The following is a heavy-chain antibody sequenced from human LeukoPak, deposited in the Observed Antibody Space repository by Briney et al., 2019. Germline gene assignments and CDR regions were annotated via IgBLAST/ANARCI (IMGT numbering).Heavy chain of an antibody. CDR2: INPNCGDT. J-gene: IGHJ4*02. D-gene: IGHD3-16*01. CDR3: ARVRYRLAETYIDY. Sequence: ASVKVSCKASGYIFTGYYMHWVRQAPGQGLEWMGWINPNCGDTNYAQKFQGRVTMTRDTSISTAYMELSRLRSDDTAVYYCARVRYRLAETYIDYWGQGTLVTVSS. V-gene: IGHV1-2*02. CDR1: GYIFTGYY.